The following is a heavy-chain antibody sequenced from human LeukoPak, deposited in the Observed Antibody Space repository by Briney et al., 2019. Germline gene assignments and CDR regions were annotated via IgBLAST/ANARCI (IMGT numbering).Heavy chain of an antibody. CDR3: AKDRNIVVVPAAMKYYYYCMDV. V-gene: IGHV3-30*02. CDR1: GFTFSSYG. Sequence: PGGSLRLSCAASGFTFSSYGMHWVRQAPGKGLEWVAFIRYDGSNKYYADSVKGRFTISRDNSKNTLYLQMNSLRAEDTAVYYCAKDRNIVVVPAAMKYYYYCMDVWGKGTTVTVSS. D-gene: IGHD2-2*01. CDR2: IRYDGSNK. J-gene: IGHJ6*03.